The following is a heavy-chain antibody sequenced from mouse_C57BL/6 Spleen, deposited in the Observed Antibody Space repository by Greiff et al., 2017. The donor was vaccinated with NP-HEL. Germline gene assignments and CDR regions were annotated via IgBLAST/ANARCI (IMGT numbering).Heavy chain of an antibody. V-gene: IGHV1-54*01. CDR3: ARDNWAFDY. CDR1: GYAFTNYL. CDR2: INPGSGGT. Sequence: QVQLKQSGAELVRPGTSVKVSCKASGYAFTNYLIEWVKQRPGQGLEWIGVINPGSGGTNYNEKFKGKATLTADKSSSTAYMQLSSLTSEDSAVYFCARDNWAFDYWGQGTTLTVSS. J-gene: IGHJ2*01. D-gene: IGHD4-1*02.